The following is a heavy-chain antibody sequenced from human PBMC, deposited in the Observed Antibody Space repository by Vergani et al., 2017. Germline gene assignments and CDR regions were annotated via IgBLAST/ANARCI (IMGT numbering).Heavy chain of an antibody. CDR2: ISYDGSNK. Sequence: QVQLVESGGGVVQPGRSLRLSCAASGFTFSSYAMHWVRQAPGKGLEWVAVISYDGSNKYYADSVKGRFTISRDNSKNTLYLQMNSLRAEDTAVYYCASDQGGGTHWGQGTLVTVSS. D-gene: IGHD1-14*01. V-gene: IGHV3-30*04. J-gene: IGHJ4*02. CDR1: GFTFSSYA. CDR3: ASDQGGGTH.